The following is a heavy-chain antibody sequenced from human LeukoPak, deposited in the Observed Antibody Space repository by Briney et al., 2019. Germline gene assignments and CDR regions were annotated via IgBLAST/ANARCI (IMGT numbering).Heavy chain of an antibody. Sequence: GGSLRLSCAASGFTVSSNYMSWVRQAPGKGLEWVAVIWYDGSEKYYADSVKGRCTISRDNSRNMVYMQMDSLRVEDTAIYYCARWGDDKRLDYWGQGTLVTVSS. D-gene: IGHD3-16*01. CDR1: GFTVSSNY. CDR3: ARWGDDKRLDY. CDR2: IWYDGSEK. V-gene: IGHV3-33*08. J-gene: IGHJ4*02.